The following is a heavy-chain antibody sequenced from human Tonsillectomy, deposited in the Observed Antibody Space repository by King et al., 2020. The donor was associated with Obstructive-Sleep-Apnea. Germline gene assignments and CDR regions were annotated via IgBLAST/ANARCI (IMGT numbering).Heavy chain of an antibody. CDR3: ARKPTIPAFDY. J-gene: IGHJ4*02. D-gene: IGHD5-12*01. V-gene: IGHV1-46*03. CDR1: GYAFTSYY. CDR2: INPSGGST. Sequence: QLVPSGPEVKKPGASVKVSCKASGYAFTSYYIHWVRQAPGQGLEWMGIINPSGGSTSYAQKFQGRVTMTRDTSTSTVYMELSSLRSEDTALYFCARKPTIPAFDYWGQGTLVTVSS.